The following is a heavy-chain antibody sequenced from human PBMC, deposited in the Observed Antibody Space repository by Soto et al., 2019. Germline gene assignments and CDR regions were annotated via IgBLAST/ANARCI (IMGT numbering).Heavy chain of an antibody. Sequence: SETLSLTCAVYGGSFSGYYWSWIRQPPGKGLEWIGEINHSGSTTYNPTLKSRVTISVDTSKNQFSLNRISVIAADAAVYYCAIVGRTNWFDTWGQGTLVTVSS. CDR2: INHSGST. CDR1: GGSFSGYY. J-gene: IGHJ5*02. V-gene: IGHV4-34*01. CDR3: AIVGRTNWFDT. D-gene: IGHD2-8*01.